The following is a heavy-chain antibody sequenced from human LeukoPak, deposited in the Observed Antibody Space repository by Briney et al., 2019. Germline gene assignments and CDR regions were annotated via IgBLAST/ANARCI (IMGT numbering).Heavy chain of an antibody. D-gene: IGHD3-22*01. CDR3: ARGYYDSSGYSYGMDV. CDR2: MNPNSGNT. J-gene: IGHJ6*02. V-gene: IGHV1-8*01. Sequence: ASVKVSCKASGYTFTSYDINWVRQATGQGLEWMGWMNPNSGNTGYAQKFQGRVTMTRNTSISTAYMELSSLRSEDTAVYYCARGYYDSSGYSYGMDVWGQGTTVNVSS. CDR1: GYTFTSYD.